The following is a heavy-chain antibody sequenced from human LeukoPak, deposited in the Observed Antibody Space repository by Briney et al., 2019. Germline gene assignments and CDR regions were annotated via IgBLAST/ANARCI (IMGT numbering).Heavy chain of an antibody. J-gene: IGHJ4*02. Sequence: GGSLRLSCAASGFTFSSYAMSWVRQAPGRGLEWVSAISGSGSSTFYTDSVKGRFTISRDTSKNTLYLQMNSLRAEDTAVYYCAKGTSWVVVPAAIDYWGQGTLVTVSS. V-gene: IGHV3-23*01. CDR2: ISGSGSST. CDR1: GFTFSSYA. D-gene: IGHD2-2*01. CDR3: AKGTSWVVVPAAIDY.